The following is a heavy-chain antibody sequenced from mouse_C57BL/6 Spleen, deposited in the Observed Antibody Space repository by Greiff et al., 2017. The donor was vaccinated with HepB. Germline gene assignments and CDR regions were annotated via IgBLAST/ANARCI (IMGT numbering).Heavy chain of an antibody. V-gene: IGHV3-6*01. CDR3: ASAITTVLGDYFDY. Sequence: VQLKESGPGLVKPSQSLSLTCSVTGYSITSGYYWNWIRQFPGNNLEWMGYISYDGSNNYNPSLKNRISITRDTPKNQFFLKLNSVTTEDTATYYCASAITTVLGDYFDYWGQGTTLTVSS. D-gene: IGHD1-1*01. CDR1: GYSITSGYY. CDR2: ISYDGSN. J-gene: IGHJ2*01.